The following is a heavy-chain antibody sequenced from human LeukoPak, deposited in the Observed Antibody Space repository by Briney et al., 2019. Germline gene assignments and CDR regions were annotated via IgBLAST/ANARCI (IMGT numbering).Heavy chain of an antibody. D-gene: IGHD2-21*02. V-gene: IGHV4-4*02. CDR3: AREHIVVVTATNWFDP. CDR2: IYHSGST. CDR1: GGPISSSNW. J-gene: IGHJ5*02. Sequence: SETLSLTCAVSGGPISSSNWWSWVRQPPGKGLEWIGEIYHSGSTNYNPSLKSRVTISVDKSKNQFSLKLSSVTAADTAVYYCAREHIVVVTATNWFDPWGQGTLVTVSS.